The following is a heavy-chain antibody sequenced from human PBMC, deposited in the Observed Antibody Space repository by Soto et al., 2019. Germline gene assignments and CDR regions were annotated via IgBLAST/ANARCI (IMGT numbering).Heavy chain of an antibody. J-gene: IGHJ4*02. D-gene: IGHD4-17*01. V-gene: IGHV1-8*01. Sequence: RASVQVSCKTSGYTYTGYDINWVRKAPRQGLEWMGWMNPNSGNTGYAQRFQGRVTMTRNTSINTAYMELSNLRSEDSAVYYCARAPEPPMTTVTAYQFDFWGRGTLVTVSS. CDR1: GYTYTGYD. CDR3: ARAPEPPMTTVTAYQFDF. CDR2: MNPNSGNT.